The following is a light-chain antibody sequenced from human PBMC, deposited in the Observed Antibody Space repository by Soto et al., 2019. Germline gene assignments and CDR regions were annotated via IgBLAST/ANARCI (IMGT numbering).Light chain of an antibody. CDR3: SSDTGSSTVV. J-gene: IGLJ3*02. CDR1: SSDVGGYNY. V-gene: IGLV2-14*01. Sequence: QSALTQPASVSGSPGQSITISCTGTSSDVGGYNYVSWYQQHPGKAPKLMIYEVSNRPSGVSNRFSGSKSGNTACLTISGHQAQDVAACNRSSDTGSSTVVFAAGAELIVL. CDR2: EVS.